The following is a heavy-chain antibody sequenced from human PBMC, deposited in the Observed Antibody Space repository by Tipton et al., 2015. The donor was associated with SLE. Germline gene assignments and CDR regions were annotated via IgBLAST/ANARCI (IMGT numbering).Heavy chain of an antibody. Sequence: SLRLSCAVSGFTFRSYVMNWVRQAPGKGLGWVSYISSSGTTIYYVDSVKGRFTIPRDNAKNSLYLQMNSLRAEDTAVYYCARDGGGDYFDYWGQGTLVTVSS. CDR2: ISSSGTTI. CDR3: ARDGGGDYFDY. J-gene: IGHJ4*02. V-gene: IGHV3-48*03. CDR1: GFTFRSYV. D-gene: IGHD3-16*01.